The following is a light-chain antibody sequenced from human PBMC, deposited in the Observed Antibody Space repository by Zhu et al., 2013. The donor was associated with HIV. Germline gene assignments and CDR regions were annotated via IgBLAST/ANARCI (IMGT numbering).Light chain of an antibody. J-gene: IGLJ2*01. CDR3: SSWRSSSALVI. CDR1: SSDVGGYNY. CDR2: EVS. Sequence: QSALTQPASVSGSPGQSITISCTGTSSDVGGYNYVSWYQQHPGKPPKLMIYEVSNRPSGVSNRFSGSKSGNTASLTISGLQAEDEADYFCSSWRSSSALVIFGGGTRLTVL. V-gene: IGLV2-14*01.